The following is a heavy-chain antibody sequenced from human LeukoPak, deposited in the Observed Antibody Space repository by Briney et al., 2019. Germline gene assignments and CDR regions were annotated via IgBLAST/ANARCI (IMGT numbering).Heavy chain of an antibody. Sequence: GGSLRLSCAASGFTFSSYAMSWVRQAPGKGLEWVSAISGSGGSTYYADSVKGQFTISRDNSKNTLYLQMNSLRAEDTAVYYCAKIRSGSGYYSDYWGQGTLVTVSS. CDR2: ISGSGGST. D-gene: IGHD3-22*01. CDR3: AKIRSGSGYYSDY. CDR1: GFTFSSYA. J-gene: IGHJ4*02. V-gene: IGHV3-23*01.